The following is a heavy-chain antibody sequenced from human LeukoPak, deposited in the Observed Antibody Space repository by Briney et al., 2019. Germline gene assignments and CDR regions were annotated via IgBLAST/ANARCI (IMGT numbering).Heavy chain of an antibody. D-gene: IGHD3-22*01. CDR1: GGSISGSSYH. CDR3: ARQNSSGFDS. J-gene: IGHJ4*02. V-gene: IGHV4-39*01. Sequence: PSETLSLTCTVSGGSISGSSYHWGWIRQPPGKGLEWIGIIYPNGATSYNPSLKSGVTISVDTSKNHFSRKLSSVTTTDTAVYFCARQNSSGFDSWGQGTLVTVSS. CDR2: IYPNGAT.